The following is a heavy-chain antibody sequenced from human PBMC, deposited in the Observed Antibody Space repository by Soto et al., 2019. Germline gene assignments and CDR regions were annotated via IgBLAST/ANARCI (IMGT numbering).Heavy chain of an antibody. CDR1: GYTFSFYV. V-gene: IGHV1-18*04. CDR3: ARDLCSGNSQDCYYYFYGMDV. J-gene: IGHJ6*02. CDR2: VTSYKGNR. Sequence: GASVKVSCKASGYTFSFYVISWVRQAPGQGLDWMGWVTSYKGNRKYAEKFQDRVTMTTDTSTNTAYMELRSLGSDDTAVYFCARDLCSGNSQDCYYYFYGMDVWGQGTTVTVSS. D-gene: IGHD1-26*01.